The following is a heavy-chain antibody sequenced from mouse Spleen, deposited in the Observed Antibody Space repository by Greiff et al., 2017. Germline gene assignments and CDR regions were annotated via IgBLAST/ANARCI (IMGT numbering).Heavy chain of an antibody. CDR1: GFTFSSYA. Sequence: EVQVVESGGGLVKLGGSLKLSCAASGFTFSSYAMSWVRQTPEKRLEWVATISSGGGNTYYPDSVKGRFTISRDNAKNTLYLQMSSLKSEDTAMYYCARQSRALYYFDYWGQGTTLTVSS. V-gene: IGHV5-9-3*01. CDR3: ARQSRALYYFDY. D-gene: IGHD3-3*01. CDR2: ISSGGGNT. J-gene: IGHJ2*01.